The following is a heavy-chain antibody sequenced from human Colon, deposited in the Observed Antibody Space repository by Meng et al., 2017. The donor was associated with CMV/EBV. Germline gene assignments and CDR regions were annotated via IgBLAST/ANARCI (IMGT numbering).Heavy chain of an antibody. D-gene: IGHD1-26*01. V-gene: IGHV1-18*01. J-gene: IGHJ5*02. Sequence: ASVKVSCKASGYPFDSFGISWVRRAPGQGLEWMGWISAYNGNTNYAQKLQGRVTMTTDTSTSTAYMELRSLRSDDTAVYYCARYATYSGSYQNWFDPWGQGTLVTVSS. CDR1: GYPFDSFG. CDR3: ARYATYSGSYQNWFDP. CDR2: ISAYNGNT.